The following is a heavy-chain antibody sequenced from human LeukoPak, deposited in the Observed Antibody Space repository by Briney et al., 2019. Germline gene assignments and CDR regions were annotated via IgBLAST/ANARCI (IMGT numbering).Heavy chain of an antibody. CDR2: IIPILGIA. CDR3: ARAPGDGYYYYGMDV. D-gene: IGHD7-27*01. V-gene: IGHV1-69*04. CDR1: GGTFSSYA. Sequence: SVKVSCKASGGTFSSYAISWVRQAPGQGLEWMGRIIPILGIANYAQKFQGRVTITADKSTSTAYMELSSLRSEDTAVYYCARAPGDGYYYYGMDVWGQGTAVTVSS. J-gene: IGHJ6*02.